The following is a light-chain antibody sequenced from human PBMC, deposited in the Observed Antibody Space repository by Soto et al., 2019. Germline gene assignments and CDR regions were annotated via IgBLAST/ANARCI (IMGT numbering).Light chain of an antibody. V-gene: IGKV1-9*01. CDR3: HRLSSYPHT. J-gene: IGKJ5*01. Sequence: DIQLTQSPSFLSASVGDRVTITCRASQGISSYLAWYQQIPGEAPNLLSYAASTLQSGVPSRFSGRGSGPEFALSISSLQPADFASCDCHRLSSYPHTVGQGTRLEMK. CDR1: QGISSY. CDR2: AAS.